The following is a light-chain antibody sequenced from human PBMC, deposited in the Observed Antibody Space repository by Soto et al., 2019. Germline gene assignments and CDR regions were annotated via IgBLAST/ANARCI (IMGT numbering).Light chain of an antibody. Sequence: ILTTQSTSSVSVRPVGRARLSWDTNQSVSSNLAWYQQKPGQAPRLLIYGASTRATGIPARFSGGGSGTEITLTLCSLQSEDLPVYYCQQYNTWPLTFGGGTKVDIK. CDR1: QSVSSN. CDR3: QQYNTWPLT. CDR2: GAS. J-gene: IGKJ4*01. V-gene: IGKV3-15*01.